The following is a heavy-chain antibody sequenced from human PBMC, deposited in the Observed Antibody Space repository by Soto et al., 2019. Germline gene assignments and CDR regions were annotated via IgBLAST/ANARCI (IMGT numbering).Heavy chain of an antibody. Sequence: EVQLLESGGGLVQPGGSLRLSCAASGFTFSSYVMSWVRQAPGKGLEWVSAISGSGGSTYYADSVKGRFTISRDNSKNTLYLQMNSLRAEDTAVYYCAKDDVEVDIVATNYWGQGTLVTVSS. CDR2: ISGSGGST. J-gene: IGHJ4*02. D-gene: IGHD5-12*01. CDR3: AKDDVEVDIVATNY. V-gene: IGHV3-23*01. CDR1: GFTFSSYV.